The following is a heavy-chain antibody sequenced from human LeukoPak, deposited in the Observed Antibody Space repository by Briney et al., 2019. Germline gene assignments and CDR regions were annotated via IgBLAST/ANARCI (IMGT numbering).Heavy chain of an antibody. V-gene: IGHV3-7*01. CDR1: GFTFSNYW. J-gene: IGHJ4*02. CDR3: ARDNGDYFLDY. CDR2: IKQDESEK. Sequence: GGSLRLSCAASGFTFSNYWMSWVRQAPGKGLEWVANIKQDESEKYYVDSVKGRFTISRDNAKNSLYLQMNSLRAEDTAVYYCARDNGDYFLDYWGQGTLVTVSS. D-gene: IGHD4-17*01.